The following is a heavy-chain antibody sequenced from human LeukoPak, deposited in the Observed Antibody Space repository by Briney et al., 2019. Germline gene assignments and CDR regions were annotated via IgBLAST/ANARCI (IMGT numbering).Heavy chain of an antibody. J-gene: IGHJ6*03. Sequence: GASVKVSCKASGYTFTSYDINWVRQATGQGLEWMGWMNPNSGNTGYVQKFQGRVTITRNTSISTAYMELSSLKSEDTAVYYCAREGIYCSSTSCYRCMDVWGKGTTVTISS. CDR2: MNPNSGNT. CDR1: GYTFTSYD. D-gene: IGHD2-2*01. CDR3: AREGIYCSSTSCYRCMDV. V-gene: IGHV1-8*03.